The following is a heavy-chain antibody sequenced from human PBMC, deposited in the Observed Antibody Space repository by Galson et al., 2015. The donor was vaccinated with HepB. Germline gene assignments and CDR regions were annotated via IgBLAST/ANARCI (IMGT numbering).Heavy chain of an antibody. CDR1: GFTVSSAW. D-gene: IGHD3-10*01. CDR2: IKSKTDGGTI. CDR3: ADYYASGSYPP. Sequence: SLRLSCAVSGFTVSSAWMNWVRQAPGRGLEWVGRIKSKTDGGTIDYAAPVKGRFTISRDDSKNTLYLQMNNLNVEDTAVYYCADYYASGSYPPWGQGTLVTVSS. V-gene: IGHV3-15*07. J-gene: IGHJ5*02.